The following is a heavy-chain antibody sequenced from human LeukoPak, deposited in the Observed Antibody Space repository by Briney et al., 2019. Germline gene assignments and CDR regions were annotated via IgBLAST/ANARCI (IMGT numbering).Heavy chain of an antibody. CDR3: ARDVRGGLKD. J-gene: IGHJ4*02. Sequence: GTLRLSCAAFGFTFSSYGMSWVRQAPGKGLEWVSGLSDSGAGTLYADSVKGRFTISRDNAKNTLYLQMNSLRAEDTAVYYCARDVRGGLKDWGQGTLVTVSS. V-gene: IGHV3-23*01. CDR1: GFTFSSYG. CDR2: LSDSGAGT. D-gene: IGHD2-15*01.